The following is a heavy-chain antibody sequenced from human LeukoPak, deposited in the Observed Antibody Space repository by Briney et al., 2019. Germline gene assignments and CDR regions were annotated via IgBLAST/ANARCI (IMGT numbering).Heavy chain of an antibody. V-gene: IGHV5-51*01. CDR3: ARHGRWELDS. Sequence: GESLNISCKASGYNFATAWIAWVRQMPGKGPEWMGIVYPGDSDTKYNPSFQGHVTISADKSISTAYLQWTSLKASDTAIYYCARHGRWELDSWGQGTLVSVSS. CDR2: VYPGDSDT. D-gene: IGHD1-26*01. CDR1: GYNFATAW. J-gene: IGHJ4*02.